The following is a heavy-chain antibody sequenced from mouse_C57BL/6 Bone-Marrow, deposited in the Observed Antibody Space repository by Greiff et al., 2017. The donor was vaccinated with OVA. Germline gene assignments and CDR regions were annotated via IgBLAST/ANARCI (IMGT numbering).Heavy chain of an antibody. J-gene: IGHJ1*03. CDR1: GFTFSDYG. CDR3: AKSYYYGSLWYFDV. Sequence: EVNVVESGGGLVKPGGSLKLSCAASGFTFSDYGMHWVRQAPEKGLEWVAYISSGSSTIYYADTVKGRFTISRDNAKNTLFLQMTSLRSEDTAMYYCAKSYYYGSLWYFDVWGTGTTVTVSS. V-gene: IGHV5-17*01. CDR2: ISSGSSTI. D-gene: IGHD1-1*01.